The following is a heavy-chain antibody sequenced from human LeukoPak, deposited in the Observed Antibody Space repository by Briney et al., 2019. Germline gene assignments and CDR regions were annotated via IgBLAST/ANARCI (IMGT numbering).Heavy chain of an antibody. J-gene: IGHJ4*02. CDR2: IFPSGGEI. D-gene: IGHD3-9*01. Sequence: GGSLRLSCEASGFTFSTFAMIWVRQPPGKGLEWVSSIFPSGGEIHYADSVRGRFTISRDNSKSTLSLQMNSLRAEDTAIYYCATYDILNARRVSDYWGQGTLVTVSS. V-gene: IGHV3-23*01. CDR1: GFTFSTFA. CDR3: ATYDILNARRVSDY.